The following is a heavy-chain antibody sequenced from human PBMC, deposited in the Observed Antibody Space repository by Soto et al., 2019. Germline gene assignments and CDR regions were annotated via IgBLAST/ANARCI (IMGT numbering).Heavy chain of an antibody. Sequence: EVQLVESGGGLVQPGGSLKLSCAASGFTFSGSAMHWVRQASGKGLEWVGRIRSKANSYATTYAASVKGRFTISRDDSXNTAYLQMNSLKTEDTAVYYCTRQSMDYGSGNTDGYYYGMDVWGQGTTVTVSS. CDR3: TRQSMDYGSGNTDGYYYGMDV. CDR2: IRSKANSYAT. D-gene: IGHD3-10*01. CDR1: GFTFSGSA. J-gene: IGHJ6*02. V-gene: IGHV3-73*01.